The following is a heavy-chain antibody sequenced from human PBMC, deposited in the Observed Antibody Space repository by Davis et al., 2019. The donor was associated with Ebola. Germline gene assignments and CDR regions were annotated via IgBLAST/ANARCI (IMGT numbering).Heavy chain of an antibody. CDR2: ISSSSSTI. CDR1: GFTFSSYS. CDR3: AREHNQYQLLYGPGDYYFDY. D-gene: IGHD2-2*02. J-gene: IGHJ4*02. Sequence: GGSLRLSCAASGFTFSSYSMNWVRQAPGKGLEWVSYISSSSSTIYYADSVKGRFTISRDNAKNSLYLQMNSLRDEDTAVYYCAREHNQYQLLYGPGDYYFDYWGQGTLVTVSS. V-gene: IGHV3-48*02.